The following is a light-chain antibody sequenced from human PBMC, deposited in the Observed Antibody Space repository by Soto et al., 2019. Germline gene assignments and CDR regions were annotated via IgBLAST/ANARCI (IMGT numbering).Light chain of an antibody. CDR1: QSISNS. V-gene: IGKV1-5*03. Sequence: DIQMTQSPSTLSASVGDRVTITCRATQSISNSLAWYQQKPGKAPKLLTYEASSLESGVPSRFSGSGSGTEFTLTITSLQPDDFATYYCQQYNRLWTFGQGTKVEIK. CDR3: QQYNRLWT. J-gene: IGKJ1*01. CDR2: EAS.